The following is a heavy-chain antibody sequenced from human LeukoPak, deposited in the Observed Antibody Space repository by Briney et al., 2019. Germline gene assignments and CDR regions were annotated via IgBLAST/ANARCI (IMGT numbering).Heavy chain of an antibody. Sequence: ASVKVSCKASGYTFTGYYMHWVRQAPGQGLEWMGWINPNSGGTNYAQKFQGRVTMTRDTSISTVYMELSSLRSEDTAMYYCAREWDIVVLPAPLNNWFDPWGQGTLVTVSS. CDR1: GYTFTGYY. D-gene: IGHD2-2*01. J-gene: IGHJ5*02. V-gene: IGHV1-2*02. CDR3: AREWDIVVLPAPLNNWFDP. CDR2: INPNSGGT.